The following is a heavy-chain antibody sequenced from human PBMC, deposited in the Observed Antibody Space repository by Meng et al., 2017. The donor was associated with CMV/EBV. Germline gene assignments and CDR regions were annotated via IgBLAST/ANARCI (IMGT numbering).Heavy chain of an antibody. CDR3: ARKAQDCSSTSCYPFDI. D-gene: IGHD2-2*01. CDR1: GGSFSGYY. Sequence: SQTPSLTCAVHGGSFSGYYWSWIRQPPGKGLEWIGEINHSGSTNYNPSLKSRVTISVDTSKNQFSLKLSSVTAADTAVYYCARKAQDCSSTSCYPFDIWGQGTMVTVSS. CDR2: INHSGST. V-gene: IGHV4-34*01. J-gene: IGHJ3*02.